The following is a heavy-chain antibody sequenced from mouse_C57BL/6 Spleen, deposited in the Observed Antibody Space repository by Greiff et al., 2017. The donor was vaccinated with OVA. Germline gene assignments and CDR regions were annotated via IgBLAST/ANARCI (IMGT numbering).Heavy chain of an antibody. D-gene: IGHD1-1*01. V-gene: IGHV2-3*01. J-gene: IGHJ3*01. Sequence: QVQLKESGPGLVAPSQSLSITCTVSGFSLTSYGVSWVRQPPGKGLEWLGVIWGDGSTNYHSALISRLSISKDNSKSQVFLKLNSLQTDDTSTSYGAQGTTEVESAWFDYGGQGTLVTVSA. CDR3: AQGTTEVESAWFDY. CDR2: IWGDGST. CDR1: GFSLTSYG.